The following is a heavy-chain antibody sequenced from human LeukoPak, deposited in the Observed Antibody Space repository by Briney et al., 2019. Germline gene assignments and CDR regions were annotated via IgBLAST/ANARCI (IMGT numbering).Heavy chain of an antibody. CDR1: GITFSSYG. D-gene: IGHD1-26*01. CDR2: ISSTGGTT. J-gene: IGHJ4*02. V-gene: IGHV3-23*01. CDR3: ARALRIYYYFDY. Sequence: GGSLRLSCAASGITFSSYGMSWVRQAPGKGLEWVSSISSTGGTTYYADSVKGRFTISRDNSKNTLYLQMNSLRAEDTAVYYCARALRIYYYFDYWGQGTLVTVSS.